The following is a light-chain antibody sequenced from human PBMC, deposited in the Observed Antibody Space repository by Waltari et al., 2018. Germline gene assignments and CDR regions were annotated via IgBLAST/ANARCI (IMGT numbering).Light chain of an antibody. CDR2: RND. CDR1: SSNVGNNV. CDR3: ASWDDSPNGRWV. Sequence: SVLTQPPSASGAPGQRVTISCSGSSSNVGNNVVNGYQQIPGPAPKLLIYRNDQRPSGVPDRFSGSKSGTSASLAISGLQSEDEGDYYCASWDDSPNGRWVFGGGTKLTVL. J-gene: IGLJ3*02. V-gene: IGLV1-44*01.